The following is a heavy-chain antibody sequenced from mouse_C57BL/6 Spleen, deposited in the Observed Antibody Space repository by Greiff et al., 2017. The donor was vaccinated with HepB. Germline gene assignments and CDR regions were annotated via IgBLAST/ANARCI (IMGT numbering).Heavy chain of an antibody. CDR2: IDPSDSET. V-gene: IGHV1-52*01. D-gene: IGHD2-1*01. CDR3: ARGGSTMVPLYAMDY. CDR1: GYTFTSYW. J-gene: IGHJ4*01. Sequence: VQLQQPGAELVRPGSSVKLSCKAYGYTFTSYWMHWVKQRPIQGLEWIGNIDPSDSETHYNQKFKDKATLTVDKSSSTAYMQPSSLTSEDSAVYYCARGGSTMVPLYAMDYWGQGTSVTVSS.